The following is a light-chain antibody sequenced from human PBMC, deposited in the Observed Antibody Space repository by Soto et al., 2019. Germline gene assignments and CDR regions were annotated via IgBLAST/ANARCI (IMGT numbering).Light chain of an antibody. CDR2: TAS. CDR1: QSISSF. Sequence: DLQMTQSPSSLSASLGDRVTITCRASQSISSFLHWYQQKPGKAPMVLIYTASSLQSGVPSRFSGSGSGTEFTLTISSLQPEDSATYYCQQSYTSPITFGQGTRLEIK. V-gene: IGKV1-39*01. CDR3: QQSYTSPIT. J-gene: IGKJ5*01.